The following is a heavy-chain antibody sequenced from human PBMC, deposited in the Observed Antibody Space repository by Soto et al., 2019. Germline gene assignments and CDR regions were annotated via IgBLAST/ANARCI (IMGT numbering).Heavy chain of an antibody. D-gene: IGHD1-1*01. Sequence: PGGSLRLSCASSGFPFSNYAMGWVRQAPGKGLEWVSGISVSGGTTSYADSVKGRFTISRDNSKNTLSLQMDSLRAEDTAVYYCAKTTTTWSRGYFDCWGQGALVTVSS. V-gene: IGHV3-23*01. CDR1: GFPFSNYA. CDR3: AKTTTTWSRGYFDC. J-gene: IGHJ4*02. CDR2: ISVSGGTT.